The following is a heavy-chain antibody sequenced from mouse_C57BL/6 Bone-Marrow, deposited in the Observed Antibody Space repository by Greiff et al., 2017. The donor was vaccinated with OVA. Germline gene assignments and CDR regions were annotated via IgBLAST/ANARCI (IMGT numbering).Heavy chain of an antibody. CDR1: GFSLTSYG. J-gene: IGHJ1*03. CDR3: AKRSPTTVIAHWYFDV. Sequence: QVQLKQSGPGLVQPSQSLSITCTVSGFSLTSYGVHWVRQSPGKGLEWLGVIWRGGSTDYNAAFMSRLSITKDNSKSQVFFKMNSLQADDTAIYYCAKRSPTTVIAHWYFDVWGTGTTVTVSS. D-gene: IGHD1-1*01. CDR2: IWRGGST. V-gene: IGHV2-5*01.